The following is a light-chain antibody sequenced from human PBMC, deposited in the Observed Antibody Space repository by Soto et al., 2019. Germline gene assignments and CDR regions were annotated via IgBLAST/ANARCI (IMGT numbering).Light chain of an antibody. J-gene: IGKJ5*01. CDR3: QQRNIWPPVT. CDR2: GAF. CDR1: QSVSSY. Sequence: EIMLTQSPATLSLSPGERATLSCRASQSVSSYLAWFQQKPGQAPRLLIYGAFNRATGIPARFSGSGSGTDFTLTISSLEPEDFAVYYCQQRNIWPPVTFGQGTRLEI. V-gene: IGKV3-11*01.